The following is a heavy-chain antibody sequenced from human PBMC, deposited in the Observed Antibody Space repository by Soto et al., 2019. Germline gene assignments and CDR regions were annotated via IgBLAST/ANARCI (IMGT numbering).Heavy chain of an antibody. D-gene: IGHD2-2*01. CDR1: GGSIRSYY. CDR2: ISYSGTT. V-gene: IGHV4-59*12. CDR3: ARDQVVPASTIVP. Sequence: PSETLSLTCTVSGGSIRSYYWSWIRQPPGKGLEWIGYISYSGTTNYNPSLKSRVTISVDTSKNQFSLKLSSVTAADTAVYYCARDQVVPASTIVPWGQGTLGTVS. J-gene: IGHJ5*02.